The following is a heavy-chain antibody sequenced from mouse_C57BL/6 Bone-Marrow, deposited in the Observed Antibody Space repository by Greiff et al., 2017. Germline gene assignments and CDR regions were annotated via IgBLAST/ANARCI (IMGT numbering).Heavy chain of an antibody. V-gene: IGHV1-64*01. CDR3: ARSDYSNYHYAMDY. D-gene: IGHD2-5*01. CDR1: GYTFTSYW. J-gene: IGHJ4*01. CDR2: IHPNSGST. Sequence: QVQLKQPGAELVKPGASVKLSCKASGYTFTSYWMHWVKQRPGQGLEWIGMIHPNSGSTNYNEKFKSKATLTVDKSSSTAYMQLSSLTSEDSAVYYCARSDYSNYHYAMDYWGQGTSVTVSS.